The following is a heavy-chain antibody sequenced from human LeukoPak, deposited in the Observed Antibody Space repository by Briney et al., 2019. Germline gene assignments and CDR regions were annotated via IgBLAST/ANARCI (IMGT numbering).Heavy chain of an antibody. CDR2: ISSSDTTI. V-gene: IGHV3-48*03. D-gene: IGHD5-24*01. CDR1: GFTFSSYE. CDR3: ARSRRDNYYYYYGMDV. J-gene: IGHJ6*02. Sequence: GGSLRLSCAASGFTFSSYEMTWVRQAPGKGLKWVSNISSSDTTIHYADSVKGRFTISRDNARNSLYLQMNSLSAEDTAVYYCARSRRDNYYYYYGMDVWGQGTTVTVSS.